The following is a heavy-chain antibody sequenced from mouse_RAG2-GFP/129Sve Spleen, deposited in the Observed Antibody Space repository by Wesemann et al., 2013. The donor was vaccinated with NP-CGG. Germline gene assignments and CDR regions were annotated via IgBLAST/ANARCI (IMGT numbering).Heavy chain of an antibody. J-gene: IGHJ2*01. Sequence: GKATLTADKSSSTAYMQLSSLTSDDSAVYFCARSTTVVGYYFDYWGQGTTLTVSS. D-gene: IGHD1-1*01. V-gene: IGHV1-54*03. CDR3: ARSTTVVGYYFDY.